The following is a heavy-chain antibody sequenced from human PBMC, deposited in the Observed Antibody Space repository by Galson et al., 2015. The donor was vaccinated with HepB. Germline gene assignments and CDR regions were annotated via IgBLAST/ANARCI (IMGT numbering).Heavy chain of an antibody. CDR2: INPNSGGT. J-gene: IGHJ5*02. CDR1: GYTFTGYY. Sequence: QSGAEVKKPGASVKVSCKASGYTFTGYYMHWVRQAPGQGLEWMGRINPNSGGTNYAQKFQGRVTMTRDTSISTAYMELSRLRSDDTAVYYCARGRRAAAGRGDWFDPWGQGTLVTVSS. V-gene: IGHV1-2*06. CDR3: ARGRRAAAGRGDWFDP. D-gene: IGHD6-13*01.